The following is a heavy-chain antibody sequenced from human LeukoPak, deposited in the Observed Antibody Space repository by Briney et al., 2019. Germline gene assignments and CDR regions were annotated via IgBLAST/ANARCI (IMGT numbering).Heavy chain of an antibody. CDR3: ARVGYKGKPFDY. V-gene: IGHV3-48*03. J-gene: IGHJ4*02. CDR1: GFTFRTYE. CDR2: ISSSATTI. Sequence: GSLRLSCAASGFTFRTYEMNWVRQAPGKGLEWVSHISSSATTIYHADSVKGRFTISRDNAKNSLYLQMNSLRAEDTAVYYCARVGYKGKPFDYWGQGTLVTVSS. D-gene: IGHD1-14*01.